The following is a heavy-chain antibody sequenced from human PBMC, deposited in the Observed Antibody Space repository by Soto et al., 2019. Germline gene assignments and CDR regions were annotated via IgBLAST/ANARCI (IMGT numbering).Heavy chain of an antibody. V-gene: IGHV4-34*01. CDR1: GGSFSDYH. Sequence: SETLSPTFAVYGGSFSDYHWSSIRQPPGKLLEWIGELNHSGSTKYNPSLKSRVTISKDTSKKQVSLKLTSVTAADTAVYYCARVSVTIFGVVMGHYYYAMDVWGQGTTVT. CDR2: LNHSGST. J-gene: IGHJ6*02. D-gene: IGHD3-3*01. CDR3: ARVSVTIFGVVMGHYYYAMDV.